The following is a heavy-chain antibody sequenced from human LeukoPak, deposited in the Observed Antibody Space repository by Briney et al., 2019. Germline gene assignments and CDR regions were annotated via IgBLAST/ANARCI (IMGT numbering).Heavy chain of an antibody. CDR1: GFTFRSYG. CDR3: AKDGVDYGASFGAFDI. D-gene: IGHD3-16*01. V-gene: IGHV3-30*18. Sequence: GGSLRLSCAASGFTFRSYGIHWVRQAPGKGLEWVAVISFDGSSKYYADSVKGRFTVSRDNSKNTLYLQMNSLRAEDTAVYYCAKDGVDYGASFGAFDIWGQGTMVTVSS. J-gene: IGHJ3*02. CDR2: ISFDGSSK.